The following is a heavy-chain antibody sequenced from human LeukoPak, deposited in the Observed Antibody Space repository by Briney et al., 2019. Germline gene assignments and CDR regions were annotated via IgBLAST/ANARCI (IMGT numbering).Heavy chain of an antibody. CDR2: IYYSGST. V-gene: IGHV4-34*01. CDR1: GGSFSGYY. CDR3: ARAGTVVTKEFDP. D-gene: IGHD4-23*01. J-gene: IGHJ5*02. Sequence: KSSETLSLTCAVYGGSFSGYYWSWIRQPPGKGLEWIGSIYYSGSTYYNPSLKSRVTISVDTSKNQFSLKLSSVTAADTAVYYCARAGTVVTKEFDPWGQGTLVTVSS.